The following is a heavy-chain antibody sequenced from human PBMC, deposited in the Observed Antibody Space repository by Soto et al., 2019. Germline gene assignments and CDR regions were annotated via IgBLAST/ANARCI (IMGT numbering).Heavy chain of an antibody. D-gene: IGHD6-19*01. J-gene: IGHJ3*02. CDR3: ARDLGVAVAREAFDI. CDR2: IKQDGSEK. CDR1: GFTFSSYW. Sequence: ESGGGLVQPGGSLRLSCTASGFTFSSYWMSWVRQAPGKGLEWVANIKQDGSEKYYVDSVKGRFTISRDNAKNSLYLQMNSLRAEDTAVYYCARDLGVAVAREAFDIWGQGTMVTVSS. V-gene: IGHV3-7*01.